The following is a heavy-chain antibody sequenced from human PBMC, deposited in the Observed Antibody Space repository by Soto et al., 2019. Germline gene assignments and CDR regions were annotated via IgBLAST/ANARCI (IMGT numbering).Heavy chain of an antibody. CDR2: IHHSGAT. Sequence: QVQLQESGPGLVRPSGTLSLTCAVSGGPITSDNWYNWVRQPPGKGLEWIGEIHHSGATNYSPSLKSRVTISVDKPKNQFSLKLTSVTAADTAMYYCTKDHTGADAFDIWGQGTMVTVSA. CDR1: GGPITSDNW. CDR3: TKDHTGADAFDI. J-gene: IGHJ3*02. V-gene: IGHV4-4*02. D-gene: IGHD7-27*01.